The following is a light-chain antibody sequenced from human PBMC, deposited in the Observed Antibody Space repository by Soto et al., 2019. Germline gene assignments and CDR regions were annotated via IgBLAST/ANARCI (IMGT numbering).Light chain of an antibody. CDR1: PSVTNF. CDR2: GAF. CDR3: QQRNIWPPVT. V-gene: IGKV3-11*01. J-gene: IGKJ5*01. Sequence: EIVLTQSPATLSLSPGERATLSCRASPSVTNFLAWYQQKPGQAPRLFIYGAFNRATGIPARFSGSGSGTDFTLTISSLETGDSEIYYCQQRNIWPPVTFGQGTRLEIK.